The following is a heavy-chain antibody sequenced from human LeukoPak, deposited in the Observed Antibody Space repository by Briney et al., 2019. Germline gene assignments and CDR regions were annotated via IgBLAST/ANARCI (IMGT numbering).Heavy chain of an antibody. CDR1: GGSISGWY. Sequence: PSETLSPTCTVSGGSISGWYWSWIRQPPGKGLEWIGYIYGSGYTNYNPSLKSRVTMSIDTSKNHFSLKLTSVTAADTATYYCARETSLAGFASGLGFNYWGQGILVTVSS. CDR2: IYGSGYT. V-gene: IGHV4-59*01. J-gene: IGHJ4*02. CDR3: ARETSLAGFASGLGFNY. D-gene: IGHD6-19*01.